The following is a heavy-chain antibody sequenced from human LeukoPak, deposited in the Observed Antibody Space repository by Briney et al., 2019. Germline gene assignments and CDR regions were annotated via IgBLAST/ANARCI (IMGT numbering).Heavy chain of an antibody. Sequence: GSLRLSCAASGFTLSGYEMNWVRPAPGERLERGSYVRGSGHIIYYASSVKGRVTISRDNAKNSLYLQMNSLRGEDTAVYYCEREDRSGYDFFEYWGQGTLVTVSS. CDR3: EREDRSGYDFFEY. V-gene: IGHV3-48*03. CDR1: GFTLSGYE. D-gene: IGHD5-12*01. J-gene: IGHJ4*02. CDR2: VRGSGHII.